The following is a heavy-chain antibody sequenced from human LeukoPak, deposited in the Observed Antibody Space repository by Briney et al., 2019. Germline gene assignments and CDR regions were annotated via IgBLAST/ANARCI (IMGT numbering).Heavy chain of an antibody. CDR1: VFTFSTYA. Sequence: PGGSLRLSCAASVFTFSTYAMSWVRQAPGKGLDWVSTIGNNGGTTYYADSVKGRFTISRDNPKKTLYLQMNSLRAEDTAVYYCAKDLGYCSSTSCYGNSFDYWGQGTLVTVSS. J-gene: IGHJ4*02. CDR3: AKDLGYCSSTSCYGNSFDY. D-gene: IGHD2-2*01. CDR2: IGNNGGTT. V-gene: IGHV3-23*01.